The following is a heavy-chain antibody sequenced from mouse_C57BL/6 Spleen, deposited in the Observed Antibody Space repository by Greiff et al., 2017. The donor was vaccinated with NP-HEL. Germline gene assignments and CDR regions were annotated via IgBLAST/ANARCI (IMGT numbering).Heavy chain of an antibody. J-gene: IGHJ4*01. CDR1: GFTFSSYA. Sequence: EVHLVESGEGLVKPGGSLKLSCAASGFTFSSYAMSWVRQTPEKRLEWVAYISSGGDYIYYADTVKGRFTISRDNARNTLYLQMSSLKSEDTAMYYCTRGGSSFGNYAMDYWGQGTSVTVSS. CDR3: TRGGSSFGNYAMDY. CDR2: ISSGGDYI. V-gene: IGHV5-9-1*02. D-gene: IGHD1-1*01.